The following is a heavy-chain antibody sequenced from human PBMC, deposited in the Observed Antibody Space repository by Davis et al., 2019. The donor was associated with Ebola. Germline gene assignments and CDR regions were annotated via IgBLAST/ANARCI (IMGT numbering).Heavy chain of an antibody. J-gene: IGHJ2*01. CDR3: VKRATVTTYFAL. V-gene: IGHV3-74*01. D-gene: IGHD4-17*01. CDR1: GFTFSIYW. Sequence: GESLKISCAASGFTFSIYWMHWVRQAPGKGLVWVSRINSDGSSTSYADSVKGRFTISRDNAKNTLYLQMSSLRPEDTAMYYCVKRATVTTYFALWGRGTLVTVSS. CDR2: INSDGSST.